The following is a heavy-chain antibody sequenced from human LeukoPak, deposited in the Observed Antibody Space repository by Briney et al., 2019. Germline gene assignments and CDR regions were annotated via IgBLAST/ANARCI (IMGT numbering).Heavy chain of an antibody. V-gene: IGHV1-2*06. J-gene: IGHJ4*02. CDR1: GFTFTSSA. CDR2: INPNSGGT. CDR3: ARVIAVAGPTFDY. D-gene: IGHD6-19*01. Sequence: ASVKVSCKASGFTFTSSAVHWVRQAPGQGLEWMGRINPNSGGTNYAQKFQGRVTMTRDTSISTAYMELSRLRSDDTAVYYCARVIAVAGPTFDYWGQGTLVTVSS.